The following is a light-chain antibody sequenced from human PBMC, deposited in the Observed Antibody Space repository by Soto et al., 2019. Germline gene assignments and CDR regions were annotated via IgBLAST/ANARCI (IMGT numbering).Light chain of an antibody. CDR2: GVT. V-gene: IGLV2-14*03. Sequence: QSALTQPTSVSGSPGQSITISCTGNHNDIGTYDYVSWYQQHPGRAPRLLIHGVTTRPSGISGRFSASKSGLTASLTISGLPPDDEADYYCSSFTSNRIYVFGPGTKLTVL. J-gene: IGLJ1*01. CDR1: HNDIGTYDY. CDR3: SSFTSNRIYV.